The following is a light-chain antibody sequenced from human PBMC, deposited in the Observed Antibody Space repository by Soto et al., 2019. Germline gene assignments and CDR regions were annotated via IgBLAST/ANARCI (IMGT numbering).Light chain of an antibody. J-gene: IGKJ1*01. Sequence: EIVMTQSPAPLSVSPGERATISCRASQSVSSNLAWYQPKPGQAPSLLIYGASTRVTGIPARFSGGGSGTEITRTISSLPSKEFAVDYCPHYNNGPGTFGQGTKVEIK. CDR1: QSVSSN. CDR2: GAS. CDR3: PHYNNGPGT. V-gene: IGKV3-15*01.